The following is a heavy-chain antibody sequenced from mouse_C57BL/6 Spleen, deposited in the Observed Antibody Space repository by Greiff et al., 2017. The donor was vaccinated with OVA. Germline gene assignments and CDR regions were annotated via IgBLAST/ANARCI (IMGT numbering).Heavy chain of an antibody. CDR1: GFSLTRYG. CDR2: LWGGGST. J-gene: IGHJ1*03. Sequence: QVQLKESGPGLVAPSQSLSIPCTVSGFSLTRYGVDWVRQPPGKGLEWLGVLWGGGSTNYNSALLSRLSISKDHSKSQVVLKMNSLQTDDTAMYYCAKHRDLGYFDVWGTGTTVTVSS. CDR3: AKHRDLGYFDV. D-gene: IGHD3-3*01. V-gene: IGHV2-9*01.